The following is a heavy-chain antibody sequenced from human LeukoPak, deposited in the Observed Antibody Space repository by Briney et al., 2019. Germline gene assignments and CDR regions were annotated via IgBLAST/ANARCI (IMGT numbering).Heavy chain of an antibody. V-gene: IGHV1-8*02. J-gene: IGHJ4*02. CDR2: MNPNSGNT. CDR1: GYTFTSYG. Sequence: ASVKVSCKASGYTFTSYGISWVRQAPGQGLEWMGWMNPNSGNTGYAQKFQGRVTMTRNTSISTAYMELSSLRSEDTAVYYCARLERLVGATTGLDYWGQGTLVTVSS. D-gene: IGHD1-26*01. CDR3: ARLERLVGATTGLDY.